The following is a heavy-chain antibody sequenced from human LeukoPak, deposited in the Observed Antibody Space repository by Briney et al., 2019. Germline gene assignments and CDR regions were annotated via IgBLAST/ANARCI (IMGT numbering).Heavy chain of an antibody. Sequence: SETLSLTCAVYGGSFSGYYWNWIRQPPGKGLEWIGYIYYSGSTNYSPSLKSRVTISVDTSKNQFSLKLSSMTAADTAVYYCARQAAYSGSSLDFDYWGQGILVTVSS. J-gene: IGHJ4*02. V-gene: IGHV4-59*08. CDR1: GGSFSGYY. CDR3: ARQAAYSGSSLDFDY. CDR2: IYYSGST. D-gene: IGHD1-26*01.